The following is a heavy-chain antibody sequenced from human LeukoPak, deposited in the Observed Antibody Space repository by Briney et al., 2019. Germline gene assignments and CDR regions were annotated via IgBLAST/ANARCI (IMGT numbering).Heavy chain of an antibody. CDR3: ARGRYYFDY. CDR1: GGSISSYY. CDR2: IYYSGST. J-gene: IGHJ4*02. Sequence: SETLSLTCTVSGGSISSYYWSWIRQPPGKGLEWIGYIYYSGSTNYNPSLKSRVTISVDTSKNQFSLKLSSVTAADTGVYYCARGRYYFDYWGQGTLVTVSS. V-gene: IGHV4-59*08.